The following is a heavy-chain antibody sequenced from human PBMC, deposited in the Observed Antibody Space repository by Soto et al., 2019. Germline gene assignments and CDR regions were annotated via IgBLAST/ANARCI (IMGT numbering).Heavy chain of an antibody. V-gene: IGHV3-23*01. J-gene: IGHJ3*02. CDR2: ISGSGGST. CDR3: AEGLGYRAGYYYESRPSGRRVCAFDI. D-gene: IGHD3-22*01. CDR1: GFTFRSYA. Sequence: GGSLRLSCAASGFTFRSYAMSWVRQAPGKGLEWVSAISGSGGSTYYADSVKGRFTISRDNSKNTLYLQMNSLRAEDTAVYYCAEGLGYRAGYYYESRPSGRRVCAFDIWGQGTMVAVSS.